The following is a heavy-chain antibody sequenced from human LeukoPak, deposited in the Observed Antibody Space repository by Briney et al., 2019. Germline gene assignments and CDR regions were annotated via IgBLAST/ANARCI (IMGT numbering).Heavy chain of an antibody. V-gene: IGHV4-30-2*01. CDR2: IYHSGST. CDR3: ARVWGWGGSSGWYRSEQFDY. Sequence: PSQTLSLTCAVSGGSISSGGYSWSWIRQPPGKGLEWIGYIYHSGSTYYNPSLKSRVTISVDRSKNQFSLKLSSVTAADTAVYYCARVWGWGGSSGWYRSEQFDYWGQGTLVTVSS. D-gene: IGHD6-19*01. CDR1: GGSISSGGYS. J-gene: IGHJ4*02.